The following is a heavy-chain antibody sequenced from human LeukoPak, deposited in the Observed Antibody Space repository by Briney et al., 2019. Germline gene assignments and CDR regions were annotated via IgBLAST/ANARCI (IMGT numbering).Heavy chain of an antibody. CDR1: GDSVPSNIAA. V-gene: IGHV6-1*01. Sequence: SQTLSLTCAISGDSVPSNIAAWNWIRQSPSRGLEWLGRTYYRSKWYNDYAVSVKSRITINPDTSKNQFSLQLNSVTPEDTAVYYCARSNTVATVKGAFDIWGQGTMVTVSS. CDR3: ARSNTVATVKGAFDI. J-gene: IGHJ3*02. CDR2: TYYRSKWYN. D-gene: IGHD4-17*01.